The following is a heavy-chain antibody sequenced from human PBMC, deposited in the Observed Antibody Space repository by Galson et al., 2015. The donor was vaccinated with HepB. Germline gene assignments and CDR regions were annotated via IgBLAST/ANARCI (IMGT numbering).Heavy chain of an antibody. V-gene: IGHV3-64D*06. CDR3: VKGGIVGAPLTWDFDY. CDR2: ISSNGGST. J-gene: IGHJ4*02. D-gene: IGHD1-26*01. CDR1: GFTFSSYA. Sequence: SLRLSCAASGFTFSSYAMHWVRQAPGKGLEYVSAISSNGGSTYYADSVKGRFTISRDNSKNTLYLQMSSLRAEDTAVYYCVKGGIVGAPLTWDFDYWGQGTLVTVSS.